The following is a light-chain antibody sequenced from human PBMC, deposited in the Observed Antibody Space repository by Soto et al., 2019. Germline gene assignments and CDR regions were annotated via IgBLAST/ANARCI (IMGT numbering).Light chain of an antibody. V-gene: IGLV2-8*01. CDR1: SSDVGGYNY. CDR3: SSYAGSNNLV. CDR2: EVS. J-gene: IGLJ3*02. Sequence: QSVLTQPPSASGSPGQSVTISCTGTSSDVGGYNYVSWYQQHPVKAPKLMIYEVSKRPSGVPDRFSGSKSGNTDSLTVSGLPAEYEADYYCSSYAGSNNLVFGGGTKLTVL.